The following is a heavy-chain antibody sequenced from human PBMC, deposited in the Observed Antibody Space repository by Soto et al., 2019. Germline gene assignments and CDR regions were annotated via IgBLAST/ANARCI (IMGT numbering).Heavy chain of an antibody. J-gene: IGHJ6*02. V-gene: IGHV1-69*12. D-gene: IGHD1-1*01. CDR2: IIPIFGTA. CDR3: ARHLETHYYGKPG. Sequence: QVQLVQSGAEVKKPESSVKVSCKASGGTFSIYAISWVRQAPGQGLEWMGGIIPIFGTADYAQKFQGRVTITADESTSTASMQLSSQRSDDTAVDYCARHLETHYYGKPGWGQGTTVNVSS. CDR1: GGTFSIYA.